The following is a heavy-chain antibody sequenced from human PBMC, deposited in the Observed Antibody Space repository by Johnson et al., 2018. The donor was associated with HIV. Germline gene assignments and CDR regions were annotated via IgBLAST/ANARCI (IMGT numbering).Heavy chain of an antibody. V-gene: IGHV3-23*04. CDR1: GFNFSTHA. Sequence: VQLVESGGGLVQPGGSLRLSCAASGFNFSTHAMSWVRQAPGKGLEWVSGISGSGGSTYYADSVKGRFTISRDNSDNTMYLQMNSLRDEDTAVYYCARAPHDAFDVWGQGTMVTVSS. J-gene: IGHJ3*01. CDR2: ISGSGGST. CDR3: ARAPHDAFDV.